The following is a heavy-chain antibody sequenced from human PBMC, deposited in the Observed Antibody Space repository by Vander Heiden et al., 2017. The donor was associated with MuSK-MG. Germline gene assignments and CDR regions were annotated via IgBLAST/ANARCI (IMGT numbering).Heavy chain of an antibody. D-gene: IGHD6-19*01. Sequence: QVQLQQWGAGLLKPLETLSLTCAVYGGCFSGYYWSWVRQPPGKGLEWIEEINHSGSTNYNPSLKSRVTISVDTSKNQFSLKLSSVTAADTAVYYCARGRRAGTPFYWGQGTLVTVSS. V-gene: IGHV4-34*01. CDR2: INHSGST. J-gene: IGHJ4*02. CDR3: ARGRRAGTPFY. CDR1: GGCFSGYY.